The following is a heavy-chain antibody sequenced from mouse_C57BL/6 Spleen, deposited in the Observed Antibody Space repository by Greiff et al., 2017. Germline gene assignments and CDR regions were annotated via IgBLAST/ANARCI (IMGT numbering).Heavy chain of an antibody. J-gene: IGHJ3*01. CDR2: INPSSGYT. CDR3: AREDITTVVAPFAY. CDR1: GYTFTSYT. V-gene: IGHV1-4*01. D-gene: IGHD1-1*01. Sequence: QFQLQQSGAELARPGASVKMSCKASGYTFTSYTMHWVKQRPGQGLEWIGYINPSSGYTKYNQKFKDKATLTADKSSSTAYMQLSSLTSEDSAVYYCAREDITTVVAPFAYWGQGTLVTVSA.